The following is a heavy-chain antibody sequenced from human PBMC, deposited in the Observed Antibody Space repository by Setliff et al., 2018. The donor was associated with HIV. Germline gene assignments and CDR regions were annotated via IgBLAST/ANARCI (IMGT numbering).Heavy chain of an antibody. V-gene: IGHV3-11*01. CDR3: ARAKTSGTYYGWSY. J-gene: IGHJ4*02. CDR1: GGSIRSYY. Sequence: LSLTCTVSGGSIRSYYWSWIRQPAGKGLEWISYISNSRTTTSYADSAKGRFTISRDNAKNSLYLQMNSLRAEDTAVYYCARAKTSGTYYGWSYWGQGTLVTVSS. CDR2: ISNSRTTT. D-gene: IGHD1-26*01.